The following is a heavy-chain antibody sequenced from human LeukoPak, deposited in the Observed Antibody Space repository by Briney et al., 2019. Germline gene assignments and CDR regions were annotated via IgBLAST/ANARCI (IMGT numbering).Heavy chain of an antibody. CDR2: IIPIFGTA. D-gene: IGHD2-15*01. J-gene: IGHJ6*03. V-gene: IGHV1-69*06. Sequence: SVKVSCKASGGTFSSYAISWVRQAPGQGLEWMGGIIPIFGTANYAQKFQGRVTITADKSTSTAYMELSSLRPEDTAVYYCARDLGYCSGGSCYSENGDYYYYMDVWGKGTTVTVSS. CDR1: GGTFSSYA. CDR3: ARDLGYCSGGSCYSENGDYYYYMDV.